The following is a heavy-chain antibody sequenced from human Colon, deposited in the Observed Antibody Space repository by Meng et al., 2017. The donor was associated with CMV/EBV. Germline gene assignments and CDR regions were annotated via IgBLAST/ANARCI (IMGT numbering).Heavy chain of an antibody. J-gene: IGHJ2*01. V-gene: IGHV4-38-2*02. CDR3: ARGPIRHYSYGSPFWYFDL. Sequence: WGWLWQRPGRGLEWVGRIYGPSSAYYSMSLKKRDAMSMNTPENQFSLKLNSVTAAATAVYYCARGPIRHYSYGSPFWYFDLWGQGTLVTVSS. CDR2: IYGPSSA. D-gene: IGHD5-18*01.